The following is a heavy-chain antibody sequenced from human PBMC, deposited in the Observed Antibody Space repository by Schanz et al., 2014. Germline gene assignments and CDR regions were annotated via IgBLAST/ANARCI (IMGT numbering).Heavy chain of an antibody. CDR2: ISGSGGST. V-gene: IGHV3-23*01. CDR3: LAPDYGMDV. J-gene: IGHJ6*02. Sequence: EVQLLESGGGLVEPGGSLRLSCAASGFSFSSYAMGWVRQARGKGLEWVSAISGSGGSTYYADSVKGRFTISRDNSKNTLYLQMNSLRAEDTAVYYCLAPDYGMDVWGQGTTVTVSS. CDR1: GFSFSSYA.